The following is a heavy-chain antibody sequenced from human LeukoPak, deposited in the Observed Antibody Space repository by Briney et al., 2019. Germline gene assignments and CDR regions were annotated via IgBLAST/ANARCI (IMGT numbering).Heavy chain of an antibody. Sequence: SETLSLTCSVSGYYISSGYYWGWIRQPPGKRLEWIGSIYYSGRTYYNPSLKSRGIILVDTSKNQFSLKLKSVTAADTAVYYCARGGPYYYGSGTYYGFDYWGQGTLVTVSS. J-gene: IGHJ4*02. CDR1: GYYISSGYY. CDR2: IYYSGRT. CDR3: ARGGPYYYGSGTYYGFDY. D-gene: IGHD3-10*01. V-gene: IGHV4-38-2*02.